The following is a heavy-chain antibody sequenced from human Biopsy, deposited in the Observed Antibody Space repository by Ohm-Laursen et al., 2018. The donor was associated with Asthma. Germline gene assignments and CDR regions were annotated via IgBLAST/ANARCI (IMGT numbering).Heavy chain of an antibody. J-gene: IGHJ4*02. Sequence: SPRLSCAASGFTFSSYAMSWVRQAPGKGLEWVSAISGSGGSTYYADSVKGRFTISRDNSKNTLYLQMNSLRAEDTAVYYCAKDRDYDILTGPPGFDYWGQGTLVTVPS. CDR3: AKDRDYDILTGPPGFDY. CDR1: GFTFSSYA. D-gene: IGHD3-9*01. V-gene: IGHV3-23*01. CDR2: ISGSGGST.